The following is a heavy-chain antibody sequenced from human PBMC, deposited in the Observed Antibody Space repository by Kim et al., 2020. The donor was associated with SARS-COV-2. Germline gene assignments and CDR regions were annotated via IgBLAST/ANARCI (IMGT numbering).Heavy chain of an antibody. J-gene: IGHJ4*02. CDR2: INPSGGST. D-gene: IGHD3-3*01. CDR1: GYTFTSYY. Sequence: ASVKVSCKASGYTFTSYYMHWVRQAPGQGLEWMGIINPSGGSTSYARKFQGRVTMTRDTSTSTVYMELSSLRSEDTAVYYCARDRAIFGVSRPYYFDYWGQGTLVTVSS. V-gene: IGHV1-46*01. CDR3: ARDRAIFGVSRPYYFDY.